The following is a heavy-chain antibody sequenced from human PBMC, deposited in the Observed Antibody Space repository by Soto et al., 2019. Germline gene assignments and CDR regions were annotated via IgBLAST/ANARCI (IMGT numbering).Heavy chain of an antibody. CDR1: GGSISSGGYY. CDR2: IYYSGST. V-gene: IGHV4-31*03. D-gene: IGHD3-22*01. Sequence: SETLSLTCTVSGGSISSGGYYWSWIRQHPGKGLEWIGYIYYSGSTYYNPSLKSRVTISVDTSKNQFSLKLSSVTAADTAVYYCARETPPQRGVEVTLPHDGYFDYWSQGTLVTVSS. CDR3: ARETPPQRGVEVTLPHDGYFDY. J-gene: IGHJ4*02.